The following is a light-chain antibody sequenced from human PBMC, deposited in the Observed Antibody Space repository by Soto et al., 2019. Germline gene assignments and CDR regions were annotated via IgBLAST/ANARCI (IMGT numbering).Light chain of an antibody. J-gene: IGLJ1*01. Sequence: QSVLTQPASVSGSPGQSITISCTGTSSDVGGYNYVSWYQQHPGKAPKLMIYEVSNRPSGVSNRFSASKSGNTASLTISGLQAEDEADYYCCSYAGSYTYVFGTGTKLTVL. CDR2: EVS. V-gene: IGLV2-14*01. CDR1: SSDVGGYNY. CDR3: CSYAGSYTYV.